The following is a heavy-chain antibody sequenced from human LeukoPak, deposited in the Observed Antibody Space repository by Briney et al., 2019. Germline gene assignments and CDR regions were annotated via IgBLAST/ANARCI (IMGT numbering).Heavy chain of an antibody. V-gene: IGHV1-8*01. CDR1: GYTFTSYD. D-gene: IGHD6-19*01. J-gene: IGHJ5*02. Sequence: ASVKVSCKASGYTFTSYDINWVRQATGQGLEWMGWMNPNSGNTGYARKFQGRVTMTRNTSISTAYMELSSLRSEDTAVYYCARGRCSSGWINWFDPWGQGTLVTVSS. CDR3: ARGRCSSGWINWFDP. CDR2: MNPNSGNT.